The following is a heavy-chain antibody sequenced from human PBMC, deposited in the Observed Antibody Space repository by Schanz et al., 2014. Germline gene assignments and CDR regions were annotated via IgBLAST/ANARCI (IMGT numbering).Heavy chain of an antibody. Sequence: EVQLLESGGGLVQPGGSLRLSCAASGFTFSTYYMNWVRQAPGKGLEWVSSISSSSSYISYADSVKGRFTISRDNAKNSLYLQMNSLRAEDTAVYYCARPSDSSWYMDVWGKGTTVTVS. J-gene: IGHJ6*03. CDR3: ARPSDSSWYMDV. CDR2: ISSSSSYI. D-gene: IGHD2-21*02. V-gene: IGHV3-21*01. CDR1: GFTFSTYY.